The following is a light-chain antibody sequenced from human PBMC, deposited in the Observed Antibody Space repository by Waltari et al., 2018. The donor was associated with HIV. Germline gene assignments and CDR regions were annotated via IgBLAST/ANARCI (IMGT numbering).Light chain of an antibody. J-gene: IGLJ2*01. V-gene: IGLV2-8*01. Sequence: QSALTQPPSAPGSPGQSVTISCAGTSSDIGLYNFVPWYKHHPGQAPKLMISAVSRRPSGVPDRFSGSKSGNTASLTVSGLQAEDEAAYYCFSYAGNNYLLFGGGTKLTVL. CDR3: FSYAGNNYLL. CDR2: AVS. CDR1: SSDIGLYNF.